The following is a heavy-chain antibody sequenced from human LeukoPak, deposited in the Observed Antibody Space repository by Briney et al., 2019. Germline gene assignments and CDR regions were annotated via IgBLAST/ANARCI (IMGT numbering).Heavy chain of an antibody. CDR3: AKGYYYGSGIDY. V-gene: IGHV3-9*03. J-gene: IGHJ4*02. CDR2: ISWNSGSI. CDR1: GFTFDDYA. Sequence: PGGSLRLSCAASGFTFDDYAMHWVRQAPGKGLEGVSGISWNSGSIGYADSVKGRFTISRDNAKNSLYPQMNSLRAEDMALYYCAKGYYYGSGIDYWGQGTLVTVSS. D-gene: IGHD3-10*01.